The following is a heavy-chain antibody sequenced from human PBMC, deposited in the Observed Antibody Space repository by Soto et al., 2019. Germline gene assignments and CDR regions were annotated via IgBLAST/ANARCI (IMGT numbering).Heavy chain of an antibody. D-gene: IGHD3-16*01. CDR1: GYTFTSYD. J-gene: IGHJ6*04. V-gene: IGHV1-8*01. CDR2: XXXNSXXT. Sequence: EXXVKVSCKASGYTFTSYDINWVRQATGQXXXXXXCXXXNSXXTGXXXXXXXRXXTTXXXSISTDYMELRSLRSEDTAVYYCARGRGGVWGKGTTVNVSS. CDR3: ARGRGGV.